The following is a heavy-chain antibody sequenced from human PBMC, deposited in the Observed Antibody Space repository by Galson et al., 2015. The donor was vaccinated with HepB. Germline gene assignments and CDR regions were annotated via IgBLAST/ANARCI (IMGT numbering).Heavy chain of an antibody. D-gene: IGHD1-7*01. CDR3: ARDLTSGSGTTGFWFDP. CDR1: GSTFTNYA. V-gene: IGHV1-3*01. Sequence: SVTVSCKASGSTFTNYAMQWVRQAPGQTLEWMGWINAGNGNTKYSQKFQGRVTITRDTSATTAYMELSSLRSEDTAVYYCARDLTSGSGTTGFWFDPWGQGTLVTVSS. J-gene: IGHJ5*02. CDR2: INAGNGNT.